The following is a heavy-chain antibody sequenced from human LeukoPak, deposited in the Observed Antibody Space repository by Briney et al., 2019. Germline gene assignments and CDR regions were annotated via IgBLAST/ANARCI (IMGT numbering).Heavy chain of an antibody. D-gene: IGHD5-12*01. V-gene: IGHV4-61*02. CDR3: ARDGFYCSGSDCSKGRWYSHYYMDV. CDR2: IYASGNT. Sequence: PSETLSLTCAVSGASINSGSYYWTWIRQPAGKGLEWIGRIYASGNTDYSPSLKSRLTISLDTSKNQFSLRLSSVTAADTAVYCCARDGFYCSGSDCSKGRWYSHYYMDVWGKGTTVTVSS. CDR1: GASINSGSYY. J-gene: IGHJ6*03.